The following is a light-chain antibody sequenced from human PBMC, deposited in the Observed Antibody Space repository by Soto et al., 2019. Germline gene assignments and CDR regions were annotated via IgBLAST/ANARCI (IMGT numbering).Light chain of an antibody. CDR2: EDI. CDR1: SSDVGRYNL. J-gene: IGLJ2*01. Sequence: QSALTQPASVSGSLGQSITISCTGSSSDVGRYNLVSWYQQHPGKAPKLLIYEDIERPSGVSNRFSGSKSGNTDSLTISGLQTEDEADYYCCSYSGGTSVVFGGGTKLSVL. CDR3: CSYSGGTSVV. V-gene: IGLV2-23*01.